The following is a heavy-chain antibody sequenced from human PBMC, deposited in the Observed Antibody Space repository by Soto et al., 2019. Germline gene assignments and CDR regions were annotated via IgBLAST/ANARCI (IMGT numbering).Heavy chain of an antibody. CDR1: GFTFSSYG. D-gene: IGHD3-10*01. Sequence: VQLLESGGGLVQPGGSLRLSCSASGFTFSSYGMSWVRQAPGKGLEWVGRIRNKAKSSATAYAAALEGRFTVSRDDSKNMAYLQMNSLKAEDTAVYYCAWFAKASDGMDVWGRGTTVTVSS. V-gene: IGHV3-73*01. CDR2: IRNKAKSSAT. J-gene: IGHJ6*02. CDR3: AWFAKASDGMDV.